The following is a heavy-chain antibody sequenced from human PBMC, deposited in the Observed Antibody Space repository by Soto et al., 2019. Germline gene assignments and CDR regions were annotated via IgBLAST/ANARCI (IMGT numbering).Heavy chain of an antibody. J-gene: IGHJ4*02. CDR3: ATIFGVANFDY. CDR2: IYYSGST. Sequence: SETLSLTCTVSGGSISSYYWSWIRQPPGKGLEWIGYIYYSGSTHYNPSLKSRVTISVDTSKNQFSLKLSSVTAADTAVYYCATIFGVANFDYWGQGTLVTVSS. V-gene: IGHV4-59*01. D-gene: IGHD3-3*01. CDR1: GGSISSYY.